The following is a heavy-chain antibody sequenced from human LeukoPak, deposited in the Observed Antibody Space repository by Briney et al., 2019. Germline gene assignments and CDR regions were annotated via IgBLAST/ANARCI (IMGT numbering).Heavy chain of an antibody. CDR1: GFTFSSYS. D-gene: IGHD3-3*01. J-gene: IGHJ6*03. V-gene: IGHV3-48*01. CDR2: ISTSSTTI. Sequence: GGSLRLSCPASGFTFSSYSMNWVRQAPGKGLEWLSYISTSSTTIYYADSVKGRFTISRDNAKNSLYLQMSSLRAEDTAVYYCVREAYDDFWSGSWRYYYYMDVWGKGITATVSS. CDR3: VREAYDDFWSGSWRYYYYMDV.